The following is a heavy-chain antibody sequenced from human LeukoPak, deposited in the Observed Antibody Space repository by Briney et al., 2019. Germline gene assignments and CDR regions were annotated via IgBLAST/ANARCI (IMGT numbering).Heavy chain of an antibody. CDR3: AREGYVDTAMGDDY. Sequence: PSETLSLTCTVSGGSISNYYWSWIRQPPGKGLEWIGYIHYSGSTNYNPSLKSRVTISVDTSENQFSLKLSSVTAADTAVYYCAREGYVDTAMGDDYWGQGTLVTVSS. CDR1: GGSISNYY. J-gene: IGHJ4*02. CDR2: IHYSGST. D-gene: IGHD5-18*01. V-gene: IGHV4-59*01.